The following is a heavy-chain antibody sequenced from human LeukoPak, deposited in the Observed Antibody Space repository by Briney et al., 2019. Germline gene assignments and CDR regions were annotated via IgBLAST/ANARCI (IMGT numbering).Heavy chain of an antibody. V-gene: IGHV3-33*01. J-gene: IGHJ4*02. CDR2: IWYDGSNK. CDR1: GFTFSSYG. CDR3: ARDLYSSSFDH. D-gene: IGHD6-6*01. Sequence: GGSLRLSCAASGFTFSSYGMHWVRQAPGKGLEWVAVIWYDGSNKYYADSVKGRFTISRDNSKNTLYLQMNSLRAEDTAVYYCARDLYSSSFDHWGQGTLVTVSS.